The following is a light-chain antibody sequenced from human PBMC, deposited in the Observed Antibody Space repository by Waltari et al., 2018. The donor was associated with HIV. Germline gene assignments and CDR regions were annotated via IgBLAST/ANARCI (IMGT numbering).Light chain of an antibody. CDR3: QVWDSGHVI. CDR1: YIGANS. CDR2: ENA. J-gene: IGLJ2*01. Sequence: SYEVTQRPSVSVALGQTAKIICGGNYIGANSVHWYQQKTGQAPLLVIYENAGRPAAVPYRVSGSASGDTATLTSNRVQYGDEAHYYCQVWDSGHVIFGGGTKLTVL. V-gene: IGLV3-9*01.